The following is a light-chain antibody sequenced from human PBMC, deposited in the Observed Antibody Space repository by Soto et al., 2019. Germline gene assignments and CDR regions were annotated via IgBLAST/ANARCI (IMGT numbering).Light chain of an antibody. J-gene: IGKJ1*01. V-gene: IGKV1-5*03. CDR3: QQYNSYPWT. Sequence: DTHMTQSPSTLSASVGDRVTFTCRASQSISGWLAWYQQKPGKAPKLLIFEASSLESGVPSRFSGSGSGTEFTLTISSLQPDDFESYYCQQYNSYPWTFGQGTKVEIK. CDR2: EAS. CDR1: QSISGW.